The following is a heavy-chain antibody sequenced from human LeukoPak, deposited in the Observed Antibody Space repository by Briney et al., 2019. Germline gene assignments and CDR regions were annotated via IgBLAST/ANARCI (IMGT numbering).Heavy chain of an antibody. CDR1: GGTFSSYA. J-gene: IGHJ4*02. D-gene: IGHD2-2*01. CDR2: IIPIFGTA. V-gene: IGHV1-69*01. CDR3: ARDCSSTSCPLDY. Sequence: GSSVKVSCKASGGTFSSYAISWVRQAPGQGLEWMGGIIPIFGTANYAQKFQGRVTITADESTSTAYMELSSLRSEDTAVYYCARDCSSTSCPLDYWGQGTLVTVSS.